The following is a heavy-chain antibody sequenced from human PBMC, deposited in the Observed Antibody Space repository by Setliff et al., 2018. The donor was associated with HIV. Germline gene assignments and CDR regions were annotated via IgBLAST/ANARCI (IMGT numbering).Heavy chain of an antibody. D-gene: IGHD4-17*01. CDR2: IRGRTDGGTA. V-gene: IGHV3-15*01. CDR3: ARLTKLTASFPTDYLDP. CDR1: GFTFSNVW. Sequence: PGGSLRLSCAASGFTFSNVWMSWVRQAPGKGLEWVGRIRGRTDGGTADYAAPMKGRFIISRDDSRDTLYLQLNNVNTEDTAVYFCARLTKLTASFPTDYLDPWGQGTLVTVSS. J-gene: IGHJ5*02.